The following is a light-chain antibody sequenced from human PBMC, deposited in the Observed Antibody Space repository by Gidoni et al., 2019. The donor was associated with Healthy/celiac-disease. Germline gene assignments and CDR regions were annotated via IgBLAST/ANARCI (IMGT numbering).Light chain of an antibody. CDR1: QSISSY. Sequence: DIRMTQSPSSLSASVGDRVTITCRASQSISSYLNWYQQKPGKAPKLLIYAASSLQSGVPSRFSGSGSGTDFTLTISSLQPEDFATYYCQQSYSTPQGFTFGPGTKVDIK. J-gene: IGKJ3*01. V-gene: IGKV1-39*01. CDR2: AAS. CDR3: QQSYSTPQGFT.